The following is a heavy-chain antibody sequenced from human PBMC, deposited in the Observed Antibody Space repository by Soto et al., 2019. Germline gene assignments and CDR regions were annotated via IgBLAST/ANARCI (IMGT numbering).Heavy chain of an antibody. V-gene: IGHV3-33*01. Sequence: VQLVESGGGVVQPGRSLRLSCAASGFTFSSYGMHWVRQAPGKGLEWVAVIWYDGSNKYYADSVKGRFTISRDNSKNTLYLQMNSLRAEDTAVYYCARSYYDFWSGYFDIWGQGTMVTVSS. CDR1: GFTFSSYG. CDR3: ARSYYDFWSGYFDI. D-gene: IGHD3-3*01. J-gene: IGHJ3*02. CDR2: IWYDGSNK.